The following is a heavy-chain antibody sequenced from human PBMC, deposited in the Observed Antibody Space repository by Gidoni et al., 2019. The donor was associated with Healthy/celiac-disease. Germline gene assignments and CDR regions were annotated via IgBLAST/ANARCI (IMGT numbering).Heavy chain of an antibody. J-gene: IGHJ4*02. CDR1: GGSISSYY. Sequence: QVQLQESGPGLVKPSEPLSLTRTVAGGSISSYYWSWIRQPPGKGLEWIGYIYYSGSTNYNPSLKSRVTISVDTSKNQFSLKLSSVTAADTAVYYCARVRRDGYNLDYWGQGTLVTVSS. CDR2: IYYSGST. V-gene: IGHV4-59*01. D-gene: IGHD5-12*01. CDR3: ARVRRDGYNLDY.